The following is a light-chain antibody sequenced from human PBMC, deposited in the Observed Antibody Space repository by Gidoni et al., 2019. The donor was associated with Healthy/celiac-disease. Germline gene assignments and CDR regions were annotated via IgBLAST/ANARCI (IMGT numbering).Light chain of an antibody. J-gene: IGKJ1*01. CDR1: QSVSSSY. CDR2: GAS. V-gene: IGKV3D-7*01. Sequence: PGERVTLSCRASQSVSSSYVTWYQQKAGQAPRLLIYGASTRATSIPARFSGSGSGTDFTLTISSLQPEDSAVYYCQQDYNCRTFGQGTKVEIK. CDR3: QQDYNCRT.